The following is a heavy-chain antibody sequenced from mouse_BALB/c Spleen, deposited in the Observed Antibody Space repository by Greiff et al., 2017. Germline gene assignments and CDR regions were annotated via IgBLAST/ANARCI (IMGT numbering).Heavy chain of an antibody. CDR1: GYSITSDYA. CDR3: ARGDYRYDGSFDD. V-gene: IGHV3-2*02. Sequence: EVMLVESGPGLVKPSQSLSLTCTVTGYSITSDYAWNWIRQFPGNKLEWMGYISYSGSTSYNPSLKSRISITRDTSKNQFFLQLNSVTTEDTATYYCARGDYRYDGSFDDWGQGTTLTVSS. CDR2: ISYSGST. J-gene: IGHJ2*01. D-gene: IGHD2-14*01.